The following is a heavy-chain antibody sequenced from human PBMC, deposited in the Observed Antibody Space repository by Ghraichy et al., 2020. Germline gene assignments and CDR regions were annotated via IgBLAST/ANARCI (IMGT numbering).Heavy chain of an antibody. Sequence: SVKVSCKASGGTFSSYAISWVRQAPGQGLEWMGGIIPIFGTANYAQKFQGRVTITADESTSTAYMELSSLRSEDTAVYYCALYYDFWSGYAKYYGMDVWGQGTTVTVSS. V-gene: IGHV1-69*13. CDR3: ALYYDFWSGYAKYYGMDV. J-gene: IGHJ6*02. CDR1: GGTFSSYA. CDR2: IIPIFGTA. D-gene: IGHD3-3*01.